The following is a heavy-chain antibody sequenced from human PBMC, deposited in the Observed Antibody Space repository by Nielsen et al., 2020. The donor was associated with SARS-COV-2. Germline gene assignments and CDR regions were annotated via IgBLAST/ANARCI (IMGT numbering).Heavy chain of an antibody. CDR3: ARARGAYGDYCYYYYTDV. D-gene: IGHD4-17*01. V-gene: IGHV6-1*01. J-gene: IGHJ6*03. CDR2: TYYRSKWYN. Sequence: SQTLSLTCAISGDSVSSNSAAWNWIRQSPSRGLEWLGRTYYRSKWYNDYAVSVKSRITINPDTSKNQFSLRLNSVTPEDTAVYYCARARGAYGDYCYYYYTDVWGKGTTVTVSS. CDR1: GDSVSSNSAA.